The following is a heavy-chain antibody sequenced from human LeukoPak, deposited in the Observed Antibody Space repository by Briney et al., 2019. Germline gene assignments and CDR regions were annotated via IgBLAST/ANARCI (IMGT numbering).Heavy chain of an antibody. Sequence: AGSLRLSCAASGFTFSSYSMNWVRQASGKGLQWVSSISSSSSYIYYADSVKGRFTISRDNAKNSLYLQMNSLGAEDTAVYYCARDREVRGDMDVWGKGTTVTVSS. V-gene: IGHV3-21*01. CDR3: ARDREVRGDMDV. D-gene: IGHD3-10*01. J-gene: IGHJ6*04. CDR2: ISSSSSYI. CDR1: GFTFSSYS.